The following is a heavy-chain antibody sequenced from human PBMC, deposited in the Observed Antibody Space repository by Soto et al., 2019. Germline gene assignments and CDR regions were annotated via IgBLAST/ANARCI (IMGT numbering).Heavy chain of an antibody. V-gene: IGHV1-18*01. CDR3: AREGPAPYYYYGMDV. CDR1: GYSFTTYG. CDR2: ISGYNGNT. J-gene: IGHJ6*02. Sequence: QVQLVQSRGEVKKPGASVKVSCKTSGYSFTTYGISWVRQAPGQGLEWMGWISGYNGNTNYAQKLQGRVTMTTDTSTSTAYMELRSLRSDDTAVYYCAREGPAPYYYYGMDVWGQWRIVTVSS.